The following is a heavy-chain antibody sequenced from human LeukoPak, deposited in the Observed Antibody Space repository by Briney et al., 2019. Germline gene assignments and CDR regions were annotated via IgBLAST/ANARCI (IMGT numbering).Heavy chain of an antibody. V-gene: IGHV1-69*13. CDR3: ARVVSAVLRFLEWSAPFDP. J-gene: IGHJ5*02. D-gene: IGHD3-3*01. CDR2: IIPIFGTA. Sequence: SVKVSCKASGGTFSSYAISWVRQAPGQGLESMGGIIPIFGTANYAQKFQGRVTITADESTSTAYMELSSLRSEDTAVYYCARVVSAVLRFLEWSAPFDPWGQGTLVTVSS. CDR1: GGTFSSYA.